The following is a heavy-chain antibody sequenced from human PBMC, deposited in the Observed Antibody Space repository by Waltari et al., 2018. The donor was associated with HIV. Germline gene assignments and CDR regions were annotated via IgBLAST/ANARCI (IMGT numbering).Heavy chain of an antibody. V-gene: IGHV3-66*02. D-gene: IGHD2-15*01. Sequence: EVQLVESGGDLVQPGGSLTLSCEASEFTVNTNYMSWVRQASGKGLVWVSVIYSGGSTDYADAVKGRFTISRDNSKNTLYLHISSLRAEDTAVYFCARLGYCSGGRCGYYYYYAMDVWGQGTTVTVTS. CDR3: ARLGYCSGGRCGYYYYYAMDV. CDR1: EFTVNTNY. CDR2: IYSGGST. J-gene: IGHJ6*02.